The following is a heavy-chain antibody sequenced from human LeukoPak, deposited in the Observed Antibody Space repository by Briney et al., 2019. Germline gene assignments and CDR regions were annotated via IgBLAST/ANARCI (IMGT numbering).Heavy chain of an antibody. J-gene: IGHJ4*02. CDR3: AKDRAQQLVLDF. V-gene: IGHV3-23*01. CDR2: ISDSGGST. CDR1: GFTLCSYA. D-gene: IGHD6-13*01. Sequence: PGGSLRLSCAASGFTLCSYAMSWVRQAPGKGLEWVSGISDSGGSTYYADSVKGRFTISRDNSKNTLYLQMNSLRAEDTAVYYCAKDRAQQLVLDFWGQGTLVTVSS.